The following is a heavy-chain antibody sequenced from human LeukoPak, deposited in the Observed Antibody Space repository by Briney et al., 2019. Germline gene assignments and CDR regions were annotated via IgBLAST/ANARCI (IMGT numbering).Heavy chain of an antibody. CDR2: INHSGST. CDR1: GGSFSGYY. Sequence: SETLSLTCAVYGGSFSGYYWRWIRQPPGKGLEWMGEINHSGSTNYNPSLKSRVTISVDTSTNQFSLKLSSVTAEDTAVYYCARDRDSYGLFFDYWGQGTLVTVSS. D-gene: IGHD5-18*01. J-gene: IGHJ4*02. V-gene: IGHV4-34*01. CDR3: ARDRDSYGLFFDY.